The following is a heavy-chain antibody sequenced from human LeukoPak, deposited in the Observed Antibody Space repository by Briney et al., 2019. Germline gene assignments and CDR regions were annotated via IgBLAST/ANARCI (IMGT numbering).Heavy chain of an antibody. D-gene: IGHD5-12*01. CDR2: ISAHNGNT. V-gene: IGHV1-18*01. Sequence: ASVKVSCKASGYTFTSYGISWVRQAPGQGLEWMGWISAHNGNTKNAQKVQGRVTMTTDTSTRTAYMELRSLRSDDTAVYYCARDRGYSGYAEYYFDYWGQGTLVTVSS. J-gene: IGHJ4*02. CDR3: ARDRGYSGYAEYYFDY. CDR1: GYTFTSYG.